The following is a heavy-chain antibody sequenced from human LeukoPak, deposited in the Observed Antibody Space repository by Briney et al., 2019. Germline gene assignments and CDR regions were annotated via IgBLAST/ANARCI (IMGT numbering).Heavy chain of an antibody. D-gene: IGHD2-2*01. CDR3: ARDSRIVVVPAAPYYYYYGMDV. CDR2: ISSSGSTI. V-gene: IGHV3-11*01. CDR1: GFTFSYYY. Sequence: PGGSLRLSCAASGFTFSYYYMLWLRQAPAKGLDWVSYISSSGSTIYYEHSVKGRFTISRDTTKNSLNLQMNSLKAEATAVYYCARDSRIVVVPAAPYYYYYGMDVWGQGTTVTVSS. J-gene: IGHJ6*02.